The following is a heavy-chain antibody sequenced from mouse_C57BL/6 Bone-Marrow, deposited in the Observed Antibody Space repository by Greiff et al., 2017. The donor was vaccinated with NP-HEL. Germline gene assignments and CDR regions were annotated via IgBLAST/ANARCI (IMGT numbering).Heavy chain of an antibody. D-gene: IGHD2-5*01. CDR1: GFTFSDYY. CDR3: GRRSYSNYDFAWFAY. J-gene: IGHJ3*01. CDR2: ISNGGGST. V-gene: IGHV5-12*01. Sequence: EVMLVESGGGLVQPGGSLKLSCAASGFTFSDYYMYWVRQTPEKRLEWVAYISNGGGSTYYPDTVKGRFTIASDSAKNTLYLQMSRLKSEDTAMYYWGRRSYSNYDFAWFAYWGQGTLVTVSA.